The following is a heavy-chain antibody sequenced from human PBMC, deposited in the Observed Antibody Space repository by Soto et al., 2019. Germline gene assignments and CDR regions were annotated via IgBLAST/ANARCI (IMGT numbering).Heavy chain of an antibody. Sequence: GGSLRLSCAASGFTFSSYAMSWVRQAPGKGLEWVSAISGSGGSTYYADSVKGRFTISRDNSKNTLYLQMNSLRAEDTAVYYCAKDVLRYFDWAADYWGQGTLVTVSS. CDR1: GFTFSSYA. V-gene: IGHV3-23*01. D-gene: IGHD3-9*01. CDR2: ISGSGGST. CDR3: AKDVLRYFDWAADY. J-gene: IGHJ4*02.